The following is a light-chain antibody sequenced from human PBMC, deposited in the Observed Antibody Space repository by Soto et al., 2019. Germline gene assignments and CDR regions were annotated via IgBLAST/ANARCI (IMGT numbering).Light chain of an antibody. Sequence: QSVLTQPASVSGSPGQSITISCTGTSSDIGAYNYVSWYLQHPGKAPKLMVFEVSNRPSGVSNRFSGSKSGNTASLTISGLQPEDEADYYCSSYTSISSYVFGNGTKVT. V-gene: IGLV2-14*01. CDR3: SSYTSISSYV. CDR1: SSDIGAYNY. CDR2: EVS. J-gene: IGLJ1*01.